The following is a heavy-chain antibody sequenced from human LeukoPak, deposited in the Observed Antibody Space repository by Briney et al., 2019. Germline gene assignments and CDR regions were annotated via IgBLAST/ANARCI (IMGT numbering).Heavy chain of an antibody. D-gene: IGHD3-22*01. Sequence: AGGSLRLSCAAFGFTFDDYGMHWVRQAPGKGLEWVSGISWNSGSIGYADSMKGRFTISRDNAKNSLYLQMNSLRAEDTALYYCAKDTSHYYDSSGASFDYWGQGTLVTVSS. CDR2: ISWNSGSI. J-gene: IGHJ4*02. CDR1: GFTFDDYG. V-gene: IGHV3-9*01. CDR3: AKDTSHYYDSSGASFDY.